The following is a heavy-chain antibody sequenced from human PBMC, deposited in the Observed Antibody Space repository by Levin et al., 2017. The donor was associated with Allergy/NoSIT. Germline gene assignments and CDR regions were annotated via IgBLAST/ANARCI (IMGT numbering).Heavy chain of an antibody. CDR3: ARDDSGYDSWGGPFDY. D-gene: IGHD5-12*01. CDR2: ISGSGGYT. CDR1: GFTFSSYA. Sequence: GGSLRLSCAASGFTFSSYAMSWVRQAPGKGLAWVSAISGSGGYTYYADSVKGRFTISRDNSKNTLYLQMNSLRAEDTAVYYCARDDSGYDSWGGPFDYWGKGALVTVSS. V-gene: IGHV3-23*01. J-gene: IGHJ4*02.